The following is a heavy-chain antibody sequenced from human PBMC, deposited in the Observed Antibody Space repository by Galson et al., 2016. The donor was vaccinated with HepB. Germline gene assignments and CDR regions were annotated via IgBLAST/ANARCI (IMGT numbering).Heavy chain of an antibody. CDR3: TPRSF. V-gene: IGHV3-15*01. Sequence: SLRLSCAASGPTLSNVWMTWVRQAPGKGLEYLGHIKSKSDGGTADYATPVKGRFTIFRDDSKNTLYLQMNSLRIEDTAVYYCTPRSFWGPGTLVTVSS. CDR2: IKSKSDGGTA. CDR1: GPTLSNVW. J-gene: IGHJ4*02.